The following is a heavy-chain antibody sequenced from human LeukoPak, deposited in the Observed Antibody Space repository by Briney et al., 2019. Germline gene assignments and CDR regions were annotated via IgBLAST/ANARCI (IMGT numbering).Heavy chain of an antibody. V-gene: IGHV3-48*03. J-gene: IGHJ4*02. D-gene: IGHD3-10*01. CDR2: ISSTGSTI. CDR3: ARENMVRGVIRALDY. Sequence: GGSLRLSCAASGFTFSSYEMNWVRQAPGKGLEWVSYISSTGSTIYYADSVKGRFTISRDNAKNSLYLQMNSLRAEDTAVYYCARENMVRGVIRALDYWGQGTLVTVSS. CDR1: GFTFSSYE.